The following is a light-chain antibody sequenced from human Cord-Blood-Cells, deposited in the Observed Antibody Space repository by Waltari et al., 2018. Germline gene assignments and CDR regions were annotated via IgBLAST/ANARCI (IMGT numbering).Light chain of an antibody. CDR2: DAS. J-gene: IGKJ2*01. CDR1: QGISSA. CDR3: QQFNSYQYT. Sequence: AIQLTQSPSSLSASVGASVTITCRASQGISSALAWYQQKPGKAPKLLIYDASSLESGVPSRFSGSGSGTDFTLTISSLQPEDFATYYCQQFNSYQYTFGQGTKLEIK. V-gene: IGKV1-13*02.